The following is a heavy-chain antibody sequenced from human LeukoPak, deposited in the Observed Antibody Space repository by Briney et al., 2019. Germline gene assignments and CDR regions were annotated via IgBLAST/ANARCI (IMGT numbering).Heavy chain of an antibody. D-gene: IGHD2-21*01. CDR2: IYYSGST. J-gene: IGHJ3*02. CDR1: GGSISSYY. CDR3: ARSGGDNDAFDI. Sequence: PSETLSLTCTVSGGSISSYYWSWIRQPPGKGLEWIGYIYYSGSTNYNPSLKSRVTISVDTSKNQFSLKLSSVTAADTAVYYCARSGGDNDAFDIWGQGTMVTVSS. V-gene: IGHV4-59*12.